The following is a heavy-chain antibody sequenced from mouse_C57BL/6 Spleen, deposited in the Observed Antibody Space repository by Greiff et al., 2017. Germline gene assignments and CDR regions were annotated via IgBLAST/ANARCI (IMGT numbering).Heavy chain of an antibody. CDR2: IDPETGGT. J-gene: IGHJ2*01. D-gene: IGHD4-1*01. CDR1: GYTFTDYE. V-gene: IGHV1-15*01. Sequence: QVQLQQSGAELVRPGASVTLSCKASGYTFTDYEMHWVKQTPVHGLEWIGTIDPETGGTAYNQKFKGKAILTADKSSSTAYMELRSLTSEDSAVYYCTRTGTGWTYWGQGTTLTVSS. CDR3: TRTGTGWTY.